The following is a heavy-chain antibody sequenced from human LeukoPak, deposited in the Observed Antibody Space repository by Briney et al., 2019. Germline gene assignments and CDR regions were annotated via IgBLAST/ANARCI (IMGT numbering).Heavy chain of an antibody. D-gene: IGHD6-13*01. V-gene: IGHV1-2*02. Sequence: ASVTVSCKASGYTFTDYYMLWMRQAPGQRLEWMGWINPNSGGTHFAQKFQGRVTMTSDTSISTAYMELISLTSDDTAVYFCARGPWQQPPPADLWGQGTLVTVSS. CDR1: GYTFTDYY. CDR3: ARGPWQQPPPADL. J-gene: IGHJ5*02. CDR2: INPNSGGT.